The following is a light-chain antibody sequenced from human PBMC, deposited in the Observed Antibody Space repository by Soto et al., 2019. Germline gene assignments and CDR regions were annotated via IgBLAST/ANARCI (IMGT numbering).Light chain of an antibody. J-gene: IGLJ1*01. CDR3: AVWDDTLTAYL. Sequence: QSVLTQPPSASGTPGQRVTISCSGNNSNIGKNFVYWYQQIPGTAPRLLIYKNDQRPSGVPDRFSGSKSGTSASLAISGVRSEDEADYFCAVWDDTLTAYLFGSGTKLTVL. CDR1: NSNIGKNF. V-gene: IGLV1-47*01. CDR2: KND.